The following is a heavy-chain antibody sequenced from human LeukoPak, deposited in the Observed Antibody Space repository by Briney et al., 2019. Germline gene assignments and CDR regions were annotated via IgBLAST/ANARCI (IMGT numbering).Heavy chain of an antibody. V-gene: IGHV3-73*01. CDR1: GFSFSGSA. Sequence: GGSLRLSCAASGFSFSGSAMHWVRQASGKGLEWIGRIRSRPNNYATEFAASVKGRFTISRDNAKNSLYLQMNSLRAEDTAVYYCARAPYSYGYDYWGQGTLVTVSS. CDR3: ARAPYSYGYDY. D-gene: IGHD5-18*01. CDR2: IRSRPNNYAT. J-gene: IGHJ4*02.